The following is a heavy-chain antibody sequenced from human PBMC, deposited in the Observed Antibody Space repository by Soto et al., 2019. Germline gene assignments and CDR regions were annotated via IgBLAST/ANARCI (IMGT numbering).Heavy chain of an antibody. CDR3: ARVLGGYYYVPFDY. D-gene: IGHD3-22*01. V-gene: IGHV4-34*01. CDR1: GGSFSGYY. J-gene: IGHJ4*02. CDR2: INHSGST. Sequence: PSETLSLTCAVYGGSFSGYYWCWIRQPPGKGLEWIGEINHSGSTNYNPSLKSRVTISVDTSKNQFSLKLSSVTAADTAVYYCARVLGGYYYVPFDYWGQRTLVTVSS.